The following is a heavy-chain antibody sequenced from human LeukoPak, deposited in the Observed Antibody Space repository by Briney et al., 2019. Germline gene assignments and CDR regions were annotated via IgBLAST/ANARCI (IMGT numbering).Heavy chain of an antibody. Sequence: GGSLRLSCAASGFTFNDYAMSWVRQAPGKGLEWVSSISYTGGSTYYAETVKGRFTISRDNSKNTLFLQMNSLRAEDTAVYSCAKNQWELTDWGQGTLVTVSS. D-gene: IGHD1-26*01. CDR3: AKNQWELTD. V-gene: IGHV3-23*01. J-gene: IGHJ4*02. CDR2: ISYTGGST. CDR1: GFTFNDYA.